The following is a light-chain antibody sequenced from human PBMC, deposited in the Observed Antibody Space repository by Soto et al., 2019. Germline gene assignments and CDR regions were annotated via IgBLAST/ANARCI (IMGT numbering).Light chain of an antibody. V-gene: IGLV2-14*03. J-gene: IGLJ1*01. CDR3: NSYTSINAYV. CDR1: SSDVGAVNY. Sequence: QSVLTQPASVSGSPGQAITISCSGTSSDVGAVNYVSWYQQHPGKAPKLMIYDVSNRSSGVSNRFSGSTSGNTAPLTSSVLRADDEAYYYCNSYTSINAYVFGTGTKVTVL. CDR2: DVS.